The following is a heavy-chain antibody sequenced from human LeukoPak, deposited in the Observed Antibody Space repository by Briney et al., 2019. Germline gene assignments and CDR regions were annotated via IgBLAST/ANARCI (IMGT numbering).Heavy chain of an antibody. CDR2: ISGSGGST. D-gene: IGHD1-1*01. Sequence: PGGSLRLSCAASGFTFSSYAMSWVRQAPGKGLEWVSAISGSGGSTYYADSVKGRFTISRDNSKNTLYLQMNGLRAEDTAVYYCARKFTTPLSPYMDVWGKGTTVTVSS. CDR3: ARKFTTPLSPYMDV. V-gene: IGHV3-23*01. CDR1: GFTFSSYA. J-gene: IGHJ6*03.